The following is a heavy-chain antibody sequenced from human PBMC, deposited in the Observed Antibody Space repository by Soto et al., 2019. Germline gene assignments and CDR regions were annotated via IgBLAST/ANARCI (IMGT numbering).Heavy chain of an antibody. CDR2: IYYSGST. CDR3: ARPNYDFWSEGWFDP. V-gene: IGHV4-39*01. D-gene: IGHD3-3*01. Sequence: LPETLSLTCTVSGGSISSSSYYWGWIRQPPGKGLEWIGSIYYSGSTYYNPSLKSRVTISVDTSKNQFSLKLSSVTAADTAVYYCARPNYDFWSEGWFDPWGQGTLVTVSS. CDR1: GGSISSSSYY. J-gene: IGHJ5*02.